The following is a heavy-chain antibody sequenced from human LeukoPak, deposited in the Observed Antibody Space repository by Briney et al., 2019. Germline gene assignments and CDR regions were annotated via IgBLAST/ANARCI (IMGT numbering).Heavy chain of an antibody. D-gene: IGHD2-21*02. CDR1: GFTFDDYG. CDR2: INWDGGST. J-gene: IGHJ6*03. CDR3: ARVAYCGGDCYTDYYYYYMDV. V-gene: IGHV3-20*04. Sequence: GGSLRLSCAASGFTFDDYGMSWVRQAPGKGLEWVSGINWDGGSTGYADSVKGRFTISRDNAKNSLYLQMNSLRAEDTALYYCARVAYCGGDCYTDYYYYYMDVWGKGTTVTVSS.